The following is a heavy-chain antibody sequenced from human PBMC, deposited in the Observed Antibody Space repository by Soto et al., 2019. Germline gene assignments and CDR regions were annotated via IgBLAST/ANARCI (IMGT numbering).Heavy chain of an antibody. CDR3: ARHDGFCIVLIRQPPRSTPLPYASLFRSPTSETLSLTCAVSGGSISSYY. CDR1: GGPISSRTYS. V-gene: IGHV4-39*01. CDR2: IYSHGNT. D-gene: IGHD2-8*02. J-gene: IGHJ4*01. Sequence: SETLSITCAVSGGPISSRTYSWGWIRQPPGKSLEWIGTIYSHGNTYSNPSLKSRVTISVDTSNNQLSLKLRSVTAADTAVYYCARHDGFCIVLIRQPPRSTPLPYASLFRSPTSETLSLTCAVSGGSISSYYW.